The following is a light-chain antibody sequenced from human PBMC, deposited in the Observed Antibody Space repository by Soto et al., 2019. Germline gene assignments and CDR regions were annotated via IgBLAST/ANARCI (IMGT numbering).Light chain of an antibody. Sequence: QMTQSPSSLSASVGDRVTITCRASQTISLFLNWYQQKPGTAPKLLIYAASNLQSGVPSRFSGSGSGTDFTLTINNLQPEDFATYYCQQSYNTPPITFGQGTRLDIK. CDR2: AAS. V-gene: IGKV1-39*01. J-gene: IGKJ5*01. CDR3: QQSYNTPPIT. CDR1: QTISLF.